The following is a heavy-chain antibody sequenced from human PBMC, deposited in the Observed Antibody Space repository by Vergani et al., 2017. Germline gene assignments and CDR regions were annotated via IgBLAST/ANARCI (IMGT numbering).Heavy chain of an antibody. J-gene: IGHJ4*02. D-gene: IGHD3-16*01. V-gene: IGHV4-38-2*01. Sequence: QVQLQESGPGLVKPSETLSLTCAVSDYSTSSGSYWGWVRQPPGRGLDWIGSVYHSGSTSYNPSLKSRVTISIDTSKNQFSLKLTSVTAADTAVYYCASLLTGGIDYWGQGILVTVFS. CDR1: DYSTSSGSY. CDR2: VYHSGST. CDR3: ASLLTGGIDY.